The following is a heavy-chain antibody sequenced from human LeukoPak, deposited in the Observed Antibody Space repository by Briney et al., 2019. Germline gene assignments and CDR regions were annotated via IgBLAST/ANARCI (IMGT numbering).Heavy chain of an antibody. CDR2: IIPIFGTA. CDR1: GGTFSSYA. V-gene: IGHV1-69*05. CDR3: AWGSLGADGPKNAFDI. J-gene: IGHJ3*02. D-gene: IGHD1-26*01. Sequence: SVKVSCKASGGTFSSYAISWVRQAPAQGLEWMGMIIPIFGTANYAQKFQGRVTITTDESTSTAYMELSSLRSEDTAVYYCAWGSLGADGPKNAFDIWGQGTMVTVSS.